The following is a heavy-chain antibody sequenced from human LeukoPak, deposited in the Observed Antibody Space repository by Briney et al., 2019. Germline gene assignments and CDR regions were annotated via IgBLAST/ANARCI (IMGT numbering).Heavy chain of an antibody. V-gene: IGHV3-7*03. CDR2: INPDGSVR. Sequence: GGSLRLSCAASEFTFSRHWMSWVRQAPGKGLEWVASINPDGSVRHYVDSVRGRFTISRDNTKNSLYLQMNSLRAEDTAVYYCARATYYYDSSGYTYWGQGTLVTVSS. D-gene: IGHD3-22*01. J-gene: IGHJ4*02. CDR3: ARATYYYDSSGYTY. CDR1: EFTFSRHW.